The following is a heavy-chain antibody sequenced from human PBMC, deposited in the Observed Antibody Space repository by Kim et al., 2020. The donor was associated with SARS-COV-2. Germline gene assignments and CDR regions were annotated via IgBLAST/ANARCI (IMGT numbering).Heavy chain of an antibody. J-gene: IGHJ4*02. V-gene: IGHV5-51*01. D-gene: IGHD3-22*01. CDR2: IYPGDSDT. CDR1: GYSFTSYW. CDR3: ARPDSSAKQAWSFDY. Sequence: GESLKISCKGSGYSFTSYWIGWVRQMPGKGLEWMGIIYPGDSDTRYSPSFQGQVTISADKSISTAYLQWSSLKASDTAMYYCARPDSSAKQAWSFDYWGQGTLVTVSS.